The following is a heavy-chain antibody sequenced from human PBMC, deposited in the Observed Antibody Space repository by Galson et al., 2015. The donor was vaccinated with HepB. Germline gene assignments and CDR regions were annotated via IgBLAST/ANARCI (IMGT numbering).Heavy chain of an antibody. V-gene: IGHV4-61*02. CDR2: FYTSGST. D-gene: IGHD1-26*01. Sequence: TLSLTCTVSGGSISSGSYSWNWIRQPAGTGLEWIGLFYTSGSTSYNPSLKSRATMSVDTSRNQVSLNLNSVTAADTAVYYCARGARSRGSYPLGKFDPWGQGTLVTVSS. J-gene: IGHJ5*02. CDR1: GGSISSGSYS. CDR3: ARGARSRGSYPLGKFDP.